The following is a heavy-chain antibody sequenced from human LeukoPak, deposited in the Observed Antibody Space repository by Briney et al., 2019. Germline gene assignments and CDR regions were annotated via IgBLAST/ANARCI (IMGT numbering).Heavy chain of an antibody. CDR1: GFTFSSYW. J-gene: IGHJ4*02. CDR2: IKQDGSQK. CDR3: TCPSAAGPN. Sequence: GGSLRLSCAASGFTFSSYWMSWVRQAPGKGLEWVANIKQDGSQKYYVDSAKGRFTISRDNAKNSLYLQMNSLRAEDTAVYYCTCPSAAGPNWGQGTLVTVSS. V-gene: IGHV3-7*03. D-gene: IGHD6-13*01.